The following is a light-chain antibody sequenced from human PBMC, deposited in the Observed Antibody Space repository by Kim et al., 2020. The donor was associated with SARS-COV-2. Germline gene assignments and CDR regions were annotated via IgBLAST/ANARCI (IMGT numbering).Light chain of an antibody. CDR2: DKD. CDR1: SLRSYY. Sequence: SSELTQDPAVPVALGQTVRITCRGDSLRSYYASWYQQKPGQAPLPVMFDKDNRPSGIPDRFSGSSSGDTASLTITGAQAEDEADYYCNSRDSSGDHFVFGTGTKVTVL. V-gene: IGLV3-19*01. CDR3: NSRDSSGDHFV. J-gene: IGLJ1*01.